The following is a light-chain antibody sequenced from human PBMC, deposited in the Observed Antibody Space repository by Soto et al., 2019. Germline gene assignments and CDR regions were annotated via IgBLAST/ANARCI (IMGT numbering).Light chain of an antibody. Sequence: SYELTQPPSVTVAPGETARISCGENNIGSKSLFWYQQKAGQAPVLVIYYDTNRPSGIPERFSGSNSGNTATLTISRVEVGDEADYYCQVWDSSSGHREVFGGGTKVTVL. CDR3: QVWDSSSGHREV. V-gene: IGLV3-21*04. CDR2: YDT. CDR1: NIGSKS. J-gene: IGLJ2*01.